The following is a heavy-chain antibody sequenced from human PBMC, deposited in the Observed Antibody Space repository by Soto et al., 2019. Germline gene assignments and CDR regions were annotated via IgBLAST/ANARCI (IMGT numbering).Heavy chain of an antibody. D-gene: IGHD1-26*01. V-gene: IGHV3-74*03. J-gene: IGHJ4*02. CDR3: VRDYVGVGNDY. CDR1: GFTFSSYW. Sequence: EVQLVESGGGLVQPGGSLRLSCAASGFTFSSYWMHWVRQVPGQGLVWVSHIDSDGNSKTYAESVKGRFTIYRDNAKNTVYVQMISLRAEDTAVYYCVRDYVGVGNDYWGLGTLVTVSS. CDR2: IDSDGNSK.